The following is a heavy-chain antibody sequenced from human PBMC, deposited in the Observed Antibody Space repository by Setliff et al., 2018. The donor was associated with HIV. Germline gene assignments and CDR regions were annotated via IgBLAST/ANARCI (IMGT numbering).Heavy chain of an antibody. Sequence: ASETLSLTCAVYGGSFSGYYWSWIRQPPGKGLEWIGEINQSGSTNYNPSLKSRATISVDTSKNQFSLKLSSVTAADTAVYYCARVGGSGSHDYWGQGTLVTVSS. J-gene: IGHJ4*02. V-gene: IGHV4-34*01. CDR3: ARVGGSGSHDY. CDR2: INQSGST. D-gene: IGHD6-19*01. CDR1: GGSFSGYY.